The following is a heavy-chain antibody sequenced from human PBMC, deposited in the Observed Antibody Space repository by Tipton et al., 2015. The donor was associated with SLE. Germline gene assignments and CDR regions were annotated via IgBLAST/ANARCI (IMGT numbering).Heavy chain of an antibody. V-gene: IGHV3-7*01. Sequence: SLRLSCVASGFTFSRYWMTWVRQAPGKGLEWVANIKQDGSEKYYADSVKGRFTISRDNAKNSLYLQMNSLRAEDAALYYCAELSGGARGVMGGWFDPWGQGTLVTVSS. D-gene: IGHD3-10*01. CDR1: GFTFSRYW. CDR3: AELSGGARGVMGGWFDP. CDR2: IKQDGSEK. J-gene: IGHJ5*02.